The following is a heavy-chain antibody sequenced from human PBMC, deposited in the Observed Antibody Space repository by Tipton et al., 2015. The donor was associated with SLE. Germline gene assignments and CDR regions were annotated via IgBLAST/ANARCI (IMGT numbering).Heavy chain of an antibody. V-gene: IGHV3-23*03. CDR2: IYSGGHP. Sequence: SLRLSCAASGFTFSSYAMSWVRQAPGKGLEWVSVIYSGGHPYYADSVRGRFTISRDDSSNTLFLQMNSLRDDDTAVYYCARVYCSSTSCYGYYYMDVWGKGTTVTISS. J-gene: IGHJ6*03. CDR3: ARVYCSSTSCYGYYYMDV. D-gene: IGHD2-2*01. CDR1: GFTFSSYA.